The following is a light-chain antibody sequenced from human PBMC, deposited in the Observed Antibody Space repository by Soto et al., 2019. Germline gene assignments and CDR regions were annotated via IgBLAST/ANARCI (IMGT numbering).Light chain of an antibody. CDR2: DVS. V-gene: IGLV2-11*01. CDR3: CSYAGSPRVV. CDR1: SSDVGRYNY. Sequence: QSPLTQPRSVSGSPGQSVTISCTGTSSDVGRYNYVSWYQHHPGTAPKVMIYDVSERPSGVPDRFSGSKSGNTASLTISGLQAEDEADYYCCSYAGSPRVVFGTGTTLTVL. J-gene: IGLJ1*01.